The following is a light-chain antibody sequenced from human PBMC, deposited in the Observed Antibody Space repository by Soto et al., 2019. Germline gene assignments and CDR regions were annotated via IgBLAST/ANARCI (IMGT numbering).Light chain of an antibody. J-gene: IGLJ1*01. CDR3: CSYAGSSPFV. CDR1: SSDVGSSNL. CDR2: EGS. Sequence: QSVLAQPASVSGSPGQSMTISCTGTSSDVGSSNLVSWYQQHPGKAPKLMIYEGSKRPSGVSNRFSGSKSGNTASLTISGLQAEDEADYYCCSYAGSSPFVFGTGTKVTVL. V-gene: IGLV2-23*01.